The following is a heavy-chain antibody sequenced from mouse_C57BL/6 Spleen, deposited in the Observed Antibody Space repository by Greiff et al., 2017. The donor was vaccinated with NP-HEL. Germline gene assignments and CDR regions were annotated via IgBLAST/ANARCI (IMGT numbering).Heavy chain of an antibody. D-gene: IGHD1-1*01. J-gene: IGHJ2*01. V-gene: IGHV5-17*01. Sequence: EVKLMESGGGLVKPGGSLKLSCAASGFTFSDYGMHWVRQAPEKGLEWVAYISSGSSTIYYADTVKGRFTISRDNAKNTLFLQMTSLRSEDTAMYYCARAYYGSSYYYFDYWGQGTTLTVSS. CDR1: GFTFSDYG. CDR2: ISSGSSTI. CDR3: ARAYYGSSYYYFDY.